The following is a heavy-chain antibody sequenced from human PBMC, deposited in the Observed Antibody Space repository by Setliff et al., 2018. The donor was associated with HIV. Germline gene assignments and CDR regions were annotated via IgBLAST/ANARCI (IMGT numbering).Heavy chain of an antibody. V-gene: IGHV4-61*09. Sequence: PSETLSLTCTVSGGSISSGSYYWSWIRQTAGKGLEWIGHIYTSGSTNYNPSLKSRITISLDNSKNQFSLKLSSVTAADTAVYYCARSKTFYDFRGGYYTHGAFKIWGLGTMVTVSS. CDR2: IYTSGST. CDR1: GGSISSGSYY. D-gene: IGHD3-3*01. J-gene: IGHJ3*02. CDR3: ARSKTFYDFRGGYYTHGAFKI.